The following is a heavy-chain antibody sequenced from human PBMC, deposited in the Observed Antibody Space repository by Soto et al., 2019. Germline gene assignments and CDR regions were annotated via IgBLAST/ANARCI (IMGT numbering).Heavy chain of an antibody. D-gene: IGHD1-1*01. CDR3: AREVQVHSPAFGY. J-gene: IGHJ4*02. Sequence: QVQLVQSGAEMKKPGSSVKVSCQSSGGTFNTYAMNWVRQAPGQGPEWMGDISPMFGAANYAPKFQGRVTITADEARGTSYMQVSSLTSEDTALYFCAREVQVHSPAFGYWGQGTLVTVSS. CDR2: ISPMFGAA. V-gene: IGHV1-69*19. CDR1: GGTFNTYA.